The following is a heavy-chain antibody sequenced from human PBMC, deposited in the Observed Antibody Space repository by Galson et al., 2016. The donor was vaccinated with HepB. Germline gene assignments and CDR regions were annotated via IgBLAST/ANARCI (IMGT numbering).Heavy chain of an antibody. D-gene: IGHD3-16*01. Sequence: SLRLSCAASGFTLSTYWMHWIRQAPGKGLVGVSGINSYGRTRNYADSVRGRFTISRDNAGNTLYLEMNGLRVEDTAVYYCARDLGLGDDYWGQGTLVTVSS. J-gene: IGHJ4*02. CDR3: ARDLGLGDDY. CDR2: INSYGRTR. CDR1: GFTLSTYW. V-gene: IGHV3-74*01.